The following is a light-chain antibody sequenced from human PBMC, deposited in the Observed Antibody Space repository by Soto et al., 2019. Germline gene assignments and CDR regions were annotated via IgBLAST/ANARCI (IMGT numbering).Light chain of an antibody. CDR2: EVG. CDR1: SIDVGAYNY. V-gene: IGLV2-14*01. J-gene: IGLJ1*01. Sequence: QSVLTQFASVSGSPGQSITISCTGTSIDVGAYNYVSWYQQHPDKAPKLLIYEVGNRPSGVSFRFSGSKSGNTASLTISGIQAEDEADYYCSSYTARGTRVFGTGTKLTVL. CDR3: SSYTARGTRV.